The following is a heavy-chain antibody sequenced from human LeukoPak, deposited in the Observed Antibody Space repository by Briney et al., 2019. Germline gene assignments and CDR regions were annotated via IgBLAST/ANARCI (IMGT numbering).Heavy chain of an antibody. D-gene: IGHD6-13*01. CDR3: ARALALRAAGLSLFDP. Sequence: SQTLSLICTVSGGFISSGGYYKSCIGQHPGTGLEWVGYIYYSGSTFYNPSLTSRVTISVDSFKDQFSLKLSSVTAADTAVYYCARALALRAAGLSLFDPWGQGTLVTVSS. J-gene: IGHJ5*02. V-gene: IGHV4-31*03. CDR1: GGFISSGGYY. CDR2: IYYSGST.